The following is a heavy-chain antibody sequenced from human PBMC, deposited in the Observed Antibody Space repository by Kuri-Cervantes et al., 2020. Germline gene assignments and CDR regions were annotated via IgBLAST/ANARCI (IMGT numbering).Heavy chain of an antibody. V-gene: IGHV3-21*04. CDR1: GFTFSSYS. CDR3: AKVASGWYRDDAFDI. Sequence: GESLKISCAASGFTFSSYSMNWVRQAPGKGLEWVSSISSSSSYIYYADSLKGRFTISRDNAKNSLYLQMNSLRAEDTAFYYCAKVASGWYRDDAFDIWGQGTVVTVSS. D-gene: IGHD6-19*01. CDR2: ISSSSSYI. J-gene: IGHJ3*02.